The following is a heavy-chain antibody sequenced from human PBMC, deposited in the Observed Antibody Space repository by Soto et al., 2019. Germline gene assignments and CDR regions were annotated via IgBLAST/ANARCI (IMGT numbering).Heavy chain of an antibody. D-gene: IGHD2-2*02. Sequence: SETLSLTCTVSGGSISSYYWSWIRLPPGKGLEWIGYIYYSGITNYNPSLKSRVTISVDTSKSQFSLKLSSVTAADTAVYYCARVVRDIVVVRAAIFLFDPWGQRTLVTVSS. CDR1: GGSISSYY. CDR2: IYYSGIT. V-gene: IGHV4-59*01. CDR3: ARVVRDIVVVRAAIFLFDP. J-gene: IGHJ5*02.